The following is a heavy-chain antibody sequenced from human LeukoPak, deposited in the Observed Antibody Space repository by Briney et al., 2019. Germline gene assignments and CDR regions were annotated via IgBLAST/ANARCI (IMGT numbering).Heavy chain of an antibody. D-gene: IGHD2-15*01. J-gene: IGHJ6*02. CDR3: ARDCSGGSCYYYYYGMDV. CDR2: ISSSGSTI. CDR1: GFTFSSYE. V-gene: IGHV3-48*03. Sequence: GGSLRLSCAAPGFTFSSYEMNWVRQAPGKGLEWVSYISSSGSTIYYADSVKGRFTISRDNAKNSLYLQMNSLRAEDTAVYYCARDCSGGSCYYYYYGMDVWGQGTTVTVSS.